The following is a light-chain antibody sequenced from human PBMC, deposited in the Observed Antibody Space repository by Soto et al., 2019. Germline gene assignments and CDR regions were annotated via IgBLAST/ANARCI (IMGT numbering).Light chain of an antibody. J-gene: IGKJ4*01. CDR3: QQLNSYALT. Sequence: IQLTQSPSSLSASVGDRVTIACRASQGISSYLAWYQQKPGKAPKLLIYAASTLQSGVPSRFSGSGSGTDFTLTIITLQHDDFPTYFCQQLNSYALTFGGGTKVDIK. CDR1: QGISSY. V-gene: IGKV1-9*01. CDR2: AAS.